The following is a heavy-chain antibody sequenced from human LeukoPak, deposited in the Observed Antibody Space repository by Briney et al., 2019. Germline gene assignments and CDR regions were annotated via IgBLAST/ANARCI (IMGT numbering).Heavy chain of an antibody. CDR1: GGTFSSYA. CDR3: ASALGVVVELDV. CDR2: INPNSGGT. J-gene: IGHJ6*04. V-gene: IGHV1-2*02. Sequence: ASVKVSCKASGGTFSSYAISWVRQAPGQGLEWMGWINPNSGGTNYAQKFQGRVTMTRDTSISTAYMELSRLRSDDTAVYYCASALGVVVELDVWGKGTTVTVSS. D-gene: IGHD3-22*01.